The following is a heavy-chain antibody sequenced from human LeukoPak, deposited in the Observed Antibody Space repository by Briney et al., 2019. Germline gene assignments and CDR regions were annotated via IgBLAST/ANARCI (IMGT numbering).Heavy chain of an antibody. D-gene: IGHD3-22*01. CDR1: GYTFTSYG. J-gene: IGHJ4*02. CDR2: IEPKSGGA. CDR3: AIENYYDSSGYSKAFDY. Sequence: ASVKVSCKASGYTFTSYGISWVRQAPGQGLEWMGGIEPKSGGAVYAQNFRSRVTVTRDTSVSTAYMELSGLRSDDTAVYYCAIENYYDSSGYSKAFDYWGQGTLVTVSS. V-gene: IGHV1-2*02.